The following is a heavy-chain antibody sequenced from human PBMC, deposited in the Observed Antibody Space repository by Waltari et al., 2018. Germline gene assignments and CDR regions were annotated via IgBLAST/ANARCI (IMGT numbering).Heavy chain of an antibody. J-gene: IGHJ4*02. D-gene: IGHD3-22*01. CDR1: GGSFSGYY. CDR3: AREVTTGEEGIDY. V-gene: IGHV4-34*01. CDR2: INHSGST. Sequence: QVQLQQWGAGLLKPSETLSLTCAVYGGSFSGYYWSWIRQPPGKGLEWIGEINHSGSTNYNPSLKSRVTISVDTSKNQFSLKRSSVTAADTAVYYCAREVTTGEEGIDYWGQGTLVTVSS.